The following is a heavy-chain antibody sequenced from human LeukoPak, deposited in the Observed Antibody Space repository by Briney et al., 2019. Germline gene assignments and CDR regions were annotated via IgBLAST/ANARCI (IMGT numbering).Heavy chain of an antibody. J-gene: IGHJ2*01. CDR2: LYSGGST. CDR3: ARVGDHYHWNFDL. D-gene: IGHD3-10*01. Sequence: PGGSLRLSCAASEFTVGNNYMNWVRQAPGKGLEWVSILYSGGSTYYADSVKGRFTISRDNSKNTLYLQMNSLRAEDTAVYYCARVGDHYHWNFDLWGRGTLVTVPS. V-gene: IGHV3-53*01. CDR1: EFTVGNNY.